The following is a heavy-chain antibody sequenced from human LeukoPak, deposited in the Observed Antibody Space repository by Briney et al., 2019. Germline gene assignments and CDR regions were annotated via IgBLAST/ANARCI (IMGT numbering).Heavy chain of an antibody. V-gene: IGHV4-59*11. CDR3: ARVGGSSFL. D-gene: IGHD6-6*01. CDR1: GGSISSHY. CDR2: IYYSGST. J-gene: IGHJ4*02. Sequence: SETLSLTCTVSGGSISSHYWSWIRQPPGKGLEWIGYIYYSGSTNYNPSLKSRVTISVDTSKNQFSLKLSSVTAADTAVHYCARVGGSSFLWGQGTLVTVSS.